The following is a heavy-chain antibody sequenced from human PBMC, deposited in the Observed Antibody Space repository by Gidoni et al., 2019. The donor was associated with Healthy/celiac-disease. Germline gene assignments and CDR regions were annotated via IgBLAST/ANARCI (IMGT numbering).Heavy chain of an antibody. CDR3: ARGGILWFGERWSWFDP. J-gene: IGHJ5*02. V-gene: IGHV4-34*01. Sequence: QVQLQQWGAGLLKPSETLSLTCAVYGGSFSGYYWSWIRQPPGKGLEWIGEINHSGSTNYNPSLKSLVTISVDTSKNQFSLKLSSVTAADTAVYYCARGGILWFGERWSWFDPWGQGTLVTVSS. D-gene: IGHD3-10*01. CDR1: GGSFSGYY. CDR2: INHSGST.